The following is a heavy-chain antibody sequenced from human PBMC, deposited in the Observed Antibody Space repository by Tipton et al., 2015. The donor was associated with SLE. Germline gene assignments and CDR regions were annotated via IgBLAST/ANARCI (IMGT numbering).Heavy chain of an antibody. V-gene: IGHV1-18*01. J-gene: IGHJ4*02. Sequence: QLVQSGAEVKKPGASVKVSCKASGYTFTSYGISWVRQAPGQGLEWMGWISAYNGNTKYAQKLQGRVTMATDISTSTAYMELRSLRSDDTAVYYCARSSFYDFWSGYYDYWGQGTLVTVSS. CDR3: ARSSFYDFWSGYYDY. D-gene: IGHD3-3*01. CDR1: GYTFTSYG. CDR2: ISAYNGNT.